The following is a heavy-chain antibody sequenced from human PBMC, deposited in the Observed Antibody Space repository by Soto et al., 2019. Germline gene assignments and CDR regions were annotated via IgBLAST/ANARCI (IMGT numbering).Heavy chain of an antibody. CDR3: ARDLRGADYYGSGSLWFDP. CDR2: IIPILGIA. D-gene: IGHD3-10*01. J-gene: IGHJ5*02. CDR1: GGTFSSYT. V-gene: IGHV1-69*08. Sequence: QVQLVQSGAEVKKPGSSVKVSCKASGGTFSSYTISWVRQAPGQGLEWMGRIIPILGIANYAQKFQGRVTITADKSTSPAYMELSSLRSEDTAVYYCARDLRGADYYGSGSLWFDPWGQGTLVTVSS.